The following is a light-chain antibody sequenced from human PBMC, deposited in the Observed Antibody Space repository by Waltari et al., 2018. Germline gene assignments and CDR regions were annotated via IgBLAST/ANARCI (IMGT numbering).Light chain of an antibody. CDR2: GTS. Sequence: ETVLTQSPGTLSLSPGVSATLSCRASQSVSRALAWYQQKPGQAPRLLIYGTSNRATGIPDRFSGSGSGTDFSLTISRLEPEDVAVYFCQHYVRLPATFGQGTKVEIK. J-gene: IGKJ1*01. CDR1: QSVSRA. V-gene: IGKV3-20*01. CDR3: QHYVRLPAT.